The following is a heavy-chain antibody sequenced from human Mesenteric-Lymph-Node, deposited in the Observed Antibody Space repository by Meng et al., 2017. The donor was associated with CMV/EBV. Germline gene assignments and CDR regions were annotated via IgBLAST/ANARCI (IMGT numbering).Heavy chain of an antibody. CDR1: GFTVSSYG. V-gene: IGHV3-33*01. D-gene: IGHD6-19*01. Sequence: AASGFTVSSYGMHWVRQAPGKGLEWVAVIWYDGSNKYYADSVKGRFTISRDNSKNTLSLQMNSLRAEDTAVYYCARGRDSGGWYLDYWGQGTLVTVSS. CDR2: IWYDGSNK. J-gene: IGHJ4*02. CDR3: ARGRDSGGWYLDY.